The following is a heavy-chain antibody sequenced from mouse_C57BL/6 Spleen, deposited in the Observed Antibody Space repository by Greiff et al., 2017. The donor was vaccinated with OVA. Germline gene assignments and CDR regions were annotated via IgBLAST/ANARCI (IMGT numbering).Heavy chain of an antibody. CDR3: ARMHYDYDVAWFAY. CDR2: INPSSGYT. CDR1: GYTFTSSW. D-gene: IGHD2-4*01. Sequence: QVQLKQSGAELAKPGASVKLSCKASGYTFTSSWMHWVKQRPGPGLEWIGYINPSSGYTQYNQKFKDKATLTAGKSSSTAYMQLSSLTYEDAAVYYCARMHYDYDVAWFAYWGQGTLVTVSA. J-gene: IGHJ3*01. V-gene: IGHV1-7*01.